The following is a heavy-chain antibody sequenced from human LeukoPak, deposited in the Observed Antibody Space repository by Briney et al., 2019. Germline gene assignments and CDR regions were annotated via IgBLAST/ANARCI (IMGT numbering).Heavy chain of an antibody. CDR1: GGSISSGTYY. D-gene: IGHD3-22*01. CDR3: ARVTTGGYYNC. Sequence: SEALSLACTVSGGSISSGTYYWTWIRQPAGRGLEWIGRIYTTGSTNYNPSLKSRVTMSSDTSKNQFSLKLSSVTAADTAVYYCARVTTGGYYNCWGQGTLVTVSS. CDR2: IYTTGST. J-gene: IGHJ4*02. V-gene: IGHV4-61*02.